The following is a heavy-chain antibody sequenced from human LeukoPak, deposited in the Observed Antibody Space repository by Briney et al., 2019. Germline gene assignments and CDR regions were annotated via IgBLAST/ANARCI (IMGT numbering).Heavy chain of an antibody. CDR3: ARGGLVRGTINRLIAFDI. V-gene: IGHV6-1*01. CDR2: IYYRSKWYI. Sequence: SQTLSLTCAISGDSVSSKSAGWSWIRQSPSRGLEGLGRIYYRSKWYIDYAVSVTSRISINPDTSKNQIYLQLHSVTPEDTAVYYCARGGLVRGTINRLIAFDIWGQGTTVTVSS. D-gene: IGHD3-10*01. CDR1: GDSVSSKSAG. J-gene: IGHJ3*02.